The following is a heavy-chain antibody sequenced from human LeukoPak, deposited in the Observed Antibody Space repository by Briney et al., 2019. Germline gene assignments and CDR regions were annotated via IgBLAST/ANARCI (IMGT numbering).Heavy chain of an antibody. CDR3: ARGRRLCSSTSCYYYYYYGMDV. Sequence: SETLSLTCAVYGGSFSGYYWTWIRQPPGKGLEWIGEINHSGSTNYNPSLKSRVTISVDTSKNQFSLKLSSVTAADTAVYYCARGRRLCSSTSCYYYYYYGMDVWGQGTTVTVSS. D-gene: IGHD2-2*01. CDR1: GGSFSGYY. J-gene: IGHJ6*02. V-gene: IGHV4-34*01. CDR2: INHSGST.